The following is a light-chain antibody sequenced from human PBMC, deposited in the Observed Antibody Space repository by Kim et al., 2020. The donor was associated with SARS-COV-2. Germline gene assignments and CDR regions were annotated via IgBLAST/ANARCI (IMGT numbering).Light chain of an antibody. CDR3: KQYGSSPYG. CDR2: ETY. J-gene: IGKJ2*03. CDR1: QRVDTAH. Sequence: PGERATLSCRASQRVDTAHLAWYQRKGGQAPSLFIYETYKRAAGIPDRFSGGGSGTDFTLTISRLEPEDSAVYYCKQYGSSPYGFGQGTKLE. V-gene: IGKV3-20*01.